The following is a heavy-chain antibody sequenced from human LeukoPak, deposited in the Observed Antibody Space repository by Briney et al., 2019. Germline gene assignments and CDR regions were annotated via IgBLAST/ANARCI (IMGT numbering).Heavy chain of an antibody. J-gene: IGHJ4*02. CDR2: ISSSGRIT. Sequence: PGGSLRLSCTASGFTFSDYYMSWIRQAPGKGLEWVSYISSSGRITHYADSVKGRFTISRDNAKNSLYMQMNSLRADDTAVYYCARDLSTQEYFDRWGQGSLVTVSS. D-gene: IGHD2-2*01. V-gene: IGHV3-11*01. CDR1: GFTFSDYY. CDR3: ARDLSTQEYFDR.